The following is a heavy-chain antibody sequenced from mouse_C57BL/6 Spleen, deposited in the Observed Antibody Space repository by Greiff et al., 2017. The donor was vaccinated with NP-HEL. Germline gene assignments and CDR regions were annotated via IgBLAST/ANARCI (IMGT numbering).Heavy chain of an antibody. CDR1: GYTFTSYW. V-gene: IGHV1-52*01. CDR3: ARMGYDYDDWYFDV. D-gene: IGHD2-4*01. J-gene: IGHJ1*03. CDR2: IDPSDSET. Sequence: QVQLQQPGAELVRPGSSVKLSCKASGYTFTSYWMHWVKQRPIQGLEWIGNIDPSDSETHYNQKFKDKATLTVDKSSSTAYMQLSSLTSEDSAVYYCARMGYDYDDWYFDVWGTGTTVTVSS.